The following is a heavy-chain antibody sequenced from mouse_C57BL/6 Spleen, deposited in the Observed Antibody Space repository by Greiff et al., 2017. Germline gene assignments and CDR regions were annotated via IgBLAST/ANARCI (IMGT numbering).Heavy chain of an antibody. Sequence: QVQLKQSGPELVKPGASVKLSCKASGYTFTSYDINWVKQRPGQGLEWIGWIYPRDGSTKYNEKFKGKATLTVDTSSSTAYMELHSLTSDDSAVYFCARRTGTTWFAYWGQGTLVTVSA. D-gene: IGHD4-1*01. CDR2: IYPRDGST. J-gene: IGHJ3*01. CDR3: ARRTGTTWFAY. V-gene: IGHV1-85*01. CDR1: GYTFTSYD.